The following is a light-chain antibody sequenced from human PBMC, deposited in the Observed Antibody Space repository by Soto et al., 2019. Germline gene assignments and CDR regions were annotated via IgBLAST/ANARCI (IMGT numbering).Light chain of an antibody. CDR2: AAS. Sequence: IQLTQSPSSLSASVGDRVTITCRASQAISSYLAWYQQKPGKATKLLIYAASTLQSGVPSRFSGSGSGTDFTLTISSLQPEDFATYYCQQLNSYPRTFGQGTKVEIK. J-gene: IGKJ1*01. CDR3: QQLNSYPRT. V-gene: IGKV1-9*01. CDR1: QAISSY.